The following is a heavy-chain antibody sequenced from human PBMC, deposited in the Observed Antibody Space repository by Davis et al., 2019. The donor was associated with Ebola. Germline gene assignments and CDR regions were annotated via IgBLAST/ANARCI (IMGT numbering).Heavy chain of an antibody. J-gene: IGHJ6*03. Sequence: SVKVSCKASGGTFSSYAISWVRQAPGQGLEWMGGIIPIFGTANYAQKFQGRVTITADESTSTAYMELSSLRSEDTAVYYCARDVVVVPAAIRDYYYYYYMDVWGKGTTVTVSS. CDR2: IIPIFGTA. CDR1: GGTFSSYA. V-gene: IGHV1-69*13. D-gene: IGHD2-2*02. CDR3: ARDVVVVPAAIRDYYYYYYMDV.